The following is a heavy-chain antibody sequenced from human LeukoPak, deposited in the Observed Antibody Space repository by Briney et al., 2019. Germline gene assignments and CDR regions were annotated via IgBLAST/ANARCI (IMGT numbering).Heavy chain of an antibody. CDR3: ARNPGDWFDP. CDR2: IYYSGST. Sequence: SETLSLTCTVSGGSISSYYWSWIRQPPGKGLEWIGYIYYSGSTNYNPSLKSRVTISVDTSKNQFSLKLSSVTAADTAVYYCARNPGDWFDPWGQGTLVSVSS. D-gene: IGHD1-14*01. J-gene: IGHJ5*02. CDR1: GGSISSYY. V-gene: IGHV4-59*01.